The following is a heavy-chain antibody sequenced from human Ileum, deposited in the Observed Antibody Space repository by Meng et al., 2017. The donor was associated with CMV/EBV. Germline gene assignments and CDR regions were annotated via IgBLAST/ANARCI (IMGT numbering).Heavy chain of an antibody. CDR3: ARVWGMEWNPNNNWCDP. V-gene: IGHV6-1*01. CDR1: GDSVSSNSAA. D-gene: IGHD3-3*01. J-gene: IGHJ5*02. Sequence: SETLSLTCAISGDSVSSNSAAWNWIRQSPSRGLEWLGRTYYRSKWYNDYAVSVKSRITINPDTSKNQFSRQLNAVTPEDTAVYYGARVWGMEWNPNNNWCDPWGQGTLVTVSS. CDR2: TYYRSKWYN.